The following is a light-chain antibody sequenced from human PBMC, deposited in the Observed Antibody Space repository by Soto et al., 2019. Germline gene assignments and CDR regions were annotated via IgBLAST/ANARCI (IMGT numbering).Light chain of an antibody. V-gene: IGKV1-9*01. J-gene: IGKJ4*01. Sequence: DIQLTQSPSFLSASVGDRVTITCRASQGISSSLAWYQQKPGKAPNLLIYAASTLQSGVPSRFSGSGSGTEFTLTISSLQPEDFATYYCQQLNDYPLTFGGGTKADIK. CDR1: QGISSS. CDR3: QQLNDYPLT. CDR2: AAS.